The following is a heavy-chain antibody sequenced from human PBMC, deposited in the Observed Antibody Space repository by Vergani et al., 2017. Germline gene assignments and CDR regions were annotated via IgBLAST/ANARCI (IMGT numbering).Heavy chain of an antibody. Sequence: QVQLVESGGGVVQRGGSLRLSCATSGFTLSNSYMQWIRPGPGKGLEFVAFIQFDGSNQYYADSVKGRFTLSRDFSKNTLYLQMNSLRTDDTATYYCAKHFRGWGIDYWGQGTQVIVSS. CDR2: IQFDGSNQ. CDR1: GFTLSNSY. CDR3: AKHFRGWGIDY. V-gene: IGHV3-30*02. D-gene: IGHD3-16*01. J-gene: IGHJ4*02.